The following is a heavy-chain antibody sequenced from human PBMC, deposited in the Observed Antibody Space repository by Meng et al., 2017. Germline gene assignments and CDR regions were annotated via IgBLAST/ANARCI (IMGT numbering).Heavy chain of an antibody. CDR1: GGSIISGHYY. D-gene: IGHD4/OR15-4a*01. Sequence: QVQLQDSGPGLVKPSQTLSLTCTVSGGSIISGHYYWSWTRQPPGKGLEWIGYIYYSGSTHYNPSLKSRVIISLDTSKNQFSLKLSSVTAADTAVYYCARRGADYGAFDPWGQGTLVTVSS. CDR3: ARRGADYGAFDP. J-gene: IGHJ5*02. CDR2: IYYSGST. V-gene: IGHV4-30-4*01.